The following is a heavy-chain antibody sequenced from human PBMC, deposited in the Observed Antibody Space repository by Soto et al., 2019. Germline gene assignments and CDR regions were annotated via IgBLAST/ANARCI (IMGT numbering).Heavy chain of an antibody. CDR2: ISYDGSNK. Sequence: GGSLRLSCAASGFTFSSYAMHWVRQAPGKGLEWVAVISYDGSNKYYADSVKGRFTISRDNSKNALYLQMNSLRAEDTAVYYCARDRAIVVVGPVGYWGQGTLVTVSS. CDR3: ARDRAIVVVGPVGY. V-gene: IGHV3-30-3*01. J-gene: IGHJ4*02. CDR1: GFTFSSYA. D-gene: IGHD2-15*01.